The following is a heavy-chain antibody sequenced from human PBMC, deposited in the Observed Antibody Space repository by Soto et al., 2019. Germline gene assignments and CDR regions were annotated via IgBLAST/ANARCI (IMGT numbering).Heavy chain of an antibody. V-gene: IGHV3-23*01. CDR1: GFTFSSYA. D-gene: IGHD6-13*01. CDR2: ISGSGGST. Sequence: EVQRLESGGGLVQPGGSLRLSCAASGFTFSSYAMSWVLQAPGKGPAWVSAISGSGGSTYYADSVKGRFTISRDNSKNTLYLQLNSLRAEDTAVYYCAKDHSSSWSAEYFQHWGQGTLVTVSS. J-gene: IGHJ1*01. CDR3: AKDHSSSWSAEYFQH.